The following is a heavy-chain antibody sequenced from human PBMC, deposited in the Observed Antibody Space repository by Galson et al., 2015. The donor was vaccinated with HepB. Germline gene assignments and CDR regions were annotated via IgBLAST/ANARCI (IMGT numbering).Heavy chain of an antibody. Sequence: SLRLSCAASGFTFTNYNMNWVRQPPGKGLEWVSCISRNSDYIYYADSVKGRFTISRDNAKNSLYLQMDSLRADDTAIYYCARDWGIAVAGTWWFDPWGQGTLVTVSP. D-gene: IGHD6-19*01. CDR1: GFTFTNYN. V-gene: IGHV3-21*01. CDR3: ARDWGIAVAGTWWFDP. J-gene: IGHJ5*02. CDR2: ISRNSDYI.